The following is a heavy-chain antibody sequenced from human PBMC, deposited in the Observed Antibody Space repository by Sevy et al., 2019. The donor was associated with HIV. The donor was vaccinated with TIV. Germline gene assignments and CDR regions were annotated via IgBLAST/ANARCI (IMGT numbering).Heavy chain of an antibody. CDR2: INSDGSST. D-gene: IGHD3-22*01. CDR1: GFTFSSYW. Sequence: GGSLRLSCAASGFTFSSYWMHWVLQAPGKGLVWVSRINSDGSSTSYADSVKGRFTISRDNAKNTLYLQMNSLRAEDTAVYYCARDPPVTMIVVGGAFDIWGQGTMVTVSS. V-gene: IGHV3-74*01. CDR3: ARDPPVTMIVVGGAFDI. J-gene: IGHJ3*02.